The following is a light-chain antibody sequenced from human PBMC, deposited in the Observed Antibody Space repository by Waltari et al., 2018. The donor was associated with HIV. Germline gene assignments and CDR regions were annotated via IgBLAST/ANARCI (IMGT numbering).Light chain of an antibody. CDR1: SGHSTYA. J-gene: IGLJ3*02. Sequence: QLVLTQSPSASASLGASVQLTCTLSSGHSTYAIPWHPQHPEKGPRYLMKVNSDGSHSKGDGIPNRFSGSSSGSERYLIIASLQSEDEADYYCQTWGTGIRVFGGGTKRTVL. CDR2: VNSDGSH. V-gene: IGLV4-69*01. CDR3: QTWGTGIRV.